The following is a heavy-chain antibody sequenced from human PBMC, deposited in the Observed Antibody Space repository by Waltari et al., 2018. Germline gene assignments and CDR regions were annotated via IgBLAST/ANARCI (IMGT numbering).Heavy chain of an antibody. Sequence: HLAESGGGLVKPGGSLRLTCTASGFGFRDSDMNWVRQAPGGGLEWVSSIGGGSRTYTFYADSVKGRFTISRDNAKNSLYLQMNSLRAGDSAVYYCTRDLYGSGGDWFDPWGQGTLVSVSS. V-gene: IGHV3-21*03. CDR3: TRDLYGSGGDWFDP. J-gene: IGHJ5*02. D-gene: IGHD3-10*01. CDR1: GFGFRDSD. CDR2: IGGGSRTYT.